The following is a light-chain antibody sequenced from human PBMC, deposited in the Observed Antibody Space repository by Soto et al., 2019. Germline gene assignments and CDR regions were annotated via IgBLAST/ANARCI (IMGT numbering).Light chain of an antibody. CDR1: SSNIGAGYD. CDR3: QSYDSNLSVV. J-gene: IGLJ2*01. Sequence: QSVLTQPPSVSGAPGQRVTISCTGSSSNIGAGYDVHWYQQLPGTAPKLLIYVNNNRPSGVPDRFSGSKSGTSASLAITGLQAEDEAAYYCQSYDSNLSVVFGGGTQLTVL. CDR2: VNN. V-gene: IGLV1-40*01.